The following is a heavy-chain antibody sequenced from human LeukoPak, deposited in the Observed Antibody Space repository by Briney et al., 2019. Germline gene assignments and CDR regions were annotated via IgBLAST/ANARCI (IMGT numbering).Heavy chain of an antibody. V-gene: IGHV5-51*01. CDR3: ARQGGGSGYDYGY. Sequence: LGESLKISCKGSGYSFTTYWIGWVRQMPGKGLEWMGIIYPGDSDSRYSPSFQGQVTISADKSITTAYLQWTSLKASDTAMYYCARQGGGSGYDYGYWGQGTLVTVSS. CDR2: IYPGDSDS. J-gene: IGHJ4*02. CDR1: GYSFTTYW. D-gene: IGHD5-12*01.